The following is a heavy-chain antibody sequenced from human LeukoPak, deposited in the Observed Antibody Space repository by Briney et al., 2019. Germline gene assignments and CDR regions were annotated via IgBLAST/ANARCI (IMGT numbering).Heavy chain of an antibody. D-gene: IGHD3-16*02. CDR1: GFTFSSFA. CDR2: ISGRGRGGST. V-gene: IGHV3-23*01. CDR3: AKDSKKYVWGNYRLGSHFDY. Sequence: PGGSLRLSCAASGFTFSSFALSWVRQAPGKGLEWVSAISGRGRGGSTYYADSVKGRFTISRDNSKNTLYLQMNSLRPEDTAVYYCAKDSKKYVWGNYRLGSHFDYWGQGALVTVSS. J-gene: IGHJ4*02.